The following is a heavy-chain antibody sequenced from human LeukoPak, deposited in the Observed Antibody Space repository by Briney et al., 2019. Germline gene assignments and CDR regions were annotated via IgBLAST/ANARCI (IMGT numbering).Heavy chain of an antibody. Sequence: PSEALSLTCAVSGVSFDDYYWSWVRQTPGKGLEWIGEINHSGYTNDSPSLKSRVTLSIDTSRKQFSLNLRSVTVADTGIYYCTRMTAGHDYWGQGTLVTVSS. D-gene: IGHD2-21*02. CDR1: GVSFDDYY. J-gene: IGHJ4*02. CDR3: TRMTAGHDY. V-gene: IGHV4-34*01. CDR2: INHSGYT.